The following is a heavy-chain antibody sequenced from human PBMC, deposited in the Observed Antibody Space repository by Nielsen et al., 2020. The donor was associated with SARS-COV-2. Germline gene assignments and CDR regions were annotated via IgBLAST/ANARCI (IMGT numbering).Heavy chain of an antibody. D-gene: IGHD2-2*01. Sequence: SETLSLTCTVSGGSISSYYWSWIRQPPGKGLEWIGYIYYSGSTNYNPSLKSRVTISVDTSKNQFSLKLSSVTAADTAVYYCARDWLGYCSSTSCYMGYFDLWGRGTLVTVLL. J-gene: IGHJ2*01. CDR1: GGSISSYY. V-gene: IGHV4-59*01. CDR2: IYYSGST. CDR3: ARDWLGYCSSTSCYMGYFDL.